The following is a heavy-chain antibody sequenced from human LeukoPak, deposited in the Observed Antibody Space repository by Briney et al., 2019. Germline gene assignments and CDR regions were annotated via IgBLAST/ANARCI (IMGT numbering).Heavy chain of an antibody. CDR2: MNPNSGNT. CDR3: ARMGEYCSSTSCYYNWFDP. V-gene: IGHV1-8*01. CDR1: GYTFTSYD. D-gene: IGHD2-2*01. J-gene: IGHJ5*02. Sequence: ASVKASCKASGYTFTSYDINWVRQATGQGLEWMGWMNPNSGNTGYAQKFQGRVTMTRNTSISTAYMELSSLRTEDTAVYYCARMGEYCSSTSCYYNWFDPWGQGTLVTVSS.